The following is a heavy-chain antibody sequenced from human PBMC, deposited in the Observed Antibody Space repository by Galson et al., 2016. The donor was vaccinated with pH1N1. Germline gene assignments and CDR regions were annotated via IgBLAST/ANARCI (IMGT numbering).Heavy chain of an antibody. CDR3: ARDQGSSWYAGALDI. V-gene: IGHV3-53*01. CDR2: IYSGGST. D-gene: IGHD6-13*01. J-gene: IGHJ3*02. CDR1: GFTVSSNY. Sequence: SLRLSCAASGFTVSSNYMTWVRQAPGKGLEWASVIYSGGSTYYADSVKGRFTTSRDNSKNTLYLEMNSLRAEDTAVYYCARDQGSSWYAGALDIWGQGTMVTVSS.